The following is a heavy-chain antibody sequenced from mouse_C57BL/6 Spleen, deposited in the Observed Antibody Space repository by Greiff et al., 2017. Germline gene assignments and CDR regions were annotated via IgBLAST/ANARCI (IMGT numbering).Heavy chain of an antibody. J-gene: IGHJ4*01. D-gene: IGHD1-1*01. CDR3: ARGTGGAMDY. CDR1: GYSITSGYY. V-gene: IGHV3-6*01. CDR2: ISYDGSN. Sequence: DVKLQESGPGLVKPSQSLSLTCSVTGYSITSGYYWNWIRQFPGNKLEWMGYISYDGSNNYNPSLKNRISITRDTSKNQFFLKLNSVTTEDTATYYCARGTGGAMDYWGQGTSVTVSS.